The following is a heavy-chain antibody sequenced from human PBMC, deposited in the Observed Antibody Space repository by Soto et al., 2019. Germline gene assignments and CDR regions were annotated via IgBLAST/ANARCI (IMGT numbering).Heavy chain of an antibody. D-gene: IGHD3-3*01. CDR1: GYTFTSYV. V-gene: IGHV1-3*01. CDR2: IDAGNGNT. CDR3: ARGGEAILEWLLFPQTSAWFDP. J-gene: IGHJ5*02. Sequence: GASVKVSCKASGYTFTSYVMHWVRQAPGQRLEWMGWIDAGNGNTKYSQKFQGRVTITRDTSASTAYMELSSLRSEDTAVYYWARGGEAILEWLLFPQTSAWFDPWGQGTLVTVSS.